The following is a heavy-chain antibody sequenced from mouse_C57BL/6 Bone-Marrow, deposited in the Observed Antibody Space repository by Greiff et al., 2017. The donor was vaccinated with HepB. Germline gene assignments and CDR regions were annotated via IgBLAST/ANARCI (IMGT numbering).Heavy chain of an antibody. V-gene: IGHV1-53*01. CDR1: GYTFTSYW. CDR2: INPSNGGT. J-gene: IGHJ2*01. Sequence: QVQLQQPGTELVKPGASVKLSCKASGYTFTSYWMHWVKQRPGQGLEWIGNINPSNGGTNYNEKFKSKATLTVDKSSSTAYMQRSSLTSEDSAVYYCARGGYGNYVGYYFDYWGQGTTLTVSS. CDR3: ARGGYGNYVGYYFDY. D-gene: IGHD2-10*02.